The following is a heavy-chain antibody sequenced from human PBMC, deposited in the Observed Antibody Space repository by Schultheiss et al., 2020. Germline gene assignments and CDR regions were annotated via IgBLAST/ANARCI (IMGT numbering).Heavy chain of an antibody. J-gene: IGHJ4*02. V-gene: IGHV3-30-3*01. D-gene: IGHD4-17*01. Sequence: GGSLRLSCAASGFTFSSYAMHWVRQAPGKGLEWVAVISYDGSNKYYADSVKGRFTISRDNSKNTLYVQMNSLRAEDTAVYYCARARTVSFDYWGQGTLVTVSS. CDR1: GFTFSSYA. CDR2: ISYDGSNK. CDR3: ARARTVSFDY.